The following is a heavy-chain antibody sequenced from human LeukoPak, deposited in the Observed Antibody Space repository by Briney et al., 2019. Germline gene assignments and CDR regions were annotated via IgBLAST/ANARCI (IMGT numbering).Heavy chain of an antibody. CDR3: ARLDGRYCSSTSCYYFDY. Sequence: SETLSLTCAVYGGSFSGYYWSWIRQPPGKGLEWIGEINHSGSTNYNPSLKSRVTISVDTSKNQFSLKLSSVTAADTAVYYCARLDGRYCSSTSCYYFDYWGQGTLATVSS. CDR1: GGSFSGYY. D-gene: IGHD2-2*01. J-gene: IGHJ4*02. V-gene: IGHV4-34*01. CDR2: INHSGST.